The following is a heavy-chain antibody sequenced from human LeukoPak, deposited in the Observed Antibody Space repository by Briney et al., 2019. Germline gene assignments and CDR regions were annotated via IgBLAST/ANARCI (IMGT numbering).Heavy chain of an antibody. V-gene: IGHV3-23*01. CDR1: GFTFSSYA. CDR3: AKGGGGGGSYFDY. J-gene: IGHJ4*02. Sequence: GGSLRLSCAASGFTFSSYAMSWVRQVPGKGLEWVSVISDSGGSTHYADYVKGRFTISRDNSKNTLYLQMNSLRAEDTAIYYCAKGGGGGGSYFDYWGQGTLVTVSS. CDR2: ISDSGGST. D-gene: IGHD3-10*01.